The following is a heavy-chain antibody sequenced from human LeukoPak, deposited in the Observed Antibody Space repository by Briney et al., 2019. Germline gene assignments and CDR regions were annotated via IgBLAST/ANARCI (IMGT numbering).Heavy chain of an antibody. V-gene: IGHV4-4*07. Sequence: SETLSLTCAVYGGSFSGYYWTWIRQPAGKGLEWIGRIYSSGSTNYNPSLKSRVTMSVDTSKNQFSLKLSSVTAADTAVYYCARETYYYDSSTYDYYYYMDVWGKGTTVTVSS. CDR2: IYSSGST. J-gene: IGHJ6*03. CDR1: GGSFSGYY. CDR3: ARETYYYDSSTYDYYYYMDV. D-gene: IGHD3-22*01.